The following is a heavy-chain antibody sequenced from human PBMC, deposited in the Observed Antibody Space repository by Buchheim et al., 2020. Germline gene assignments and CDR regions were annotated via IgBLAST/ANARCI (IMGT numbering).Heavy chain of an antibody. Sequence: EVQLLEAGGGLVQPGGSLRLSCAASGFTLSNYAMSWVRQAPGKGLEWVSAISGSGSRYYADSVKGRFTISRDNSKNTLYLQINSLRAEDTAVYYCARDRQEYDTSAYYYASDWFDSWGQGTL. CDR3: ARDRQEYDTSAYYYASDWFDS. CDR2: ISGSGSR. V-gene: IGHV3-23*01. D-gene: IGHD3-22*01. CDR1: GFTLSNYA. J-gene: IGHJ5*01.